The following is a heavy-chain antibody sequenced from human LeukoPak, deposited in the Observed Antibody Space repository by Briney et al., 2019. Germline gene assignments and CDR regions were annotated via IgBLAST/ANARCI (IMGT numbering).Heavy chain of an antibody. CDR2: ILSRGITL. D-gene: IGHD3-16*01. CDR3: ARAQVGLVYGMDV. V-gene: IGHV3-11*01. Sequence: GGALRHPLEAFGFPFCDHHERLRGQAPGEGLGGVSYILSRGITLYYADYVKGRFTISRDNAKNPLYLQMNSLRAEDKGVYYCARAQVGLVYGMDVWGQGNTVTVSS. J-gene: IGHJ6*02. CDR1: GFPFCDHH.